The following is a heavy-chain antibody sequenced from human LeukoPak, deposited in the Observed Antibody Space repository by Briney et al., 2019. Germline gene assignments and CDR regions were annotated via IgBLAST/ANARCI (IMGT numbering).Heavy chain of an antibody. J-gene: IGHJ4*02. V-gene: IGHV3-13*01. CDR3: ARGGIQVSGIDEFDY. D-gene: IGHD5-18*01. CDR2: TGIRGDT. Sequence: PGGSLRLSCAASGFTFIDYDMHWVRQVIGKGLEWVSATGIRGDTHYSGSVKGRFTISRENAKSSLYLQMNSLRAEDTAVYYCARGGIQVSGIDEFDYWGQGTLVTVSS. CDR1: GFTFIDYD.